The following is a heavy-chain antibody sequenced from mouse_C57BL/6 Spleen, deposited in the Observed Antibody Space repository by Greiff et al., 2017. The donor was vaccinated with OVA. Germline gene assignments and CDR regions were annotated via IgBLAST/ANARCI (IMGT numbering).Heavy chain of an antibody. D-gene: IGHD2-3*01. Sequence: EVQLQQSGPELVKPGASVKISCKASGYTFTDYYMNWVKQSHGKSLEWIGDINPNNGGTSYNQKFKGKATLTVDKSSSTAYMELRSLTSEDSAVYYCARLGDGYPLDYWGQGTTLTVSS. CDR1: GYTFTDYY. J-gene: IGHJ2*01. CDR3: ARLGDGYPLDY. V-gene: IGHV1-26*01. CDR2: INPNNGGT.